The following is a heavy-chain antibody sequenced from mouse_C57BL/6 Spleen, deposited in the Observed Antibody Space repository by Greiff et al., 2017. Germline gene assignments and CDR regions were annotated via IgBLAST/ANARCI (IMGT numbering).Heavy chain of an antibody. CDR3: ARSYDGYYPGFAY. CDR2: IWSGGST. D-gene: IGHD2-3*01. CDR1: GFSLTSYG. J-gene: IGHJ3*01. V-gene: IGHV2-2*01. Sequence: VQRVESGPGLVQPSQSLSITCTVSGFSLTSYGVHWVRQSPGKGLEWLGVIWSGGSTDYNAAFISRLSISKDNSKSQVFFKMNSLQADDTAIYYCARSYDGYYPGFAYWGQGTLVTVSA.